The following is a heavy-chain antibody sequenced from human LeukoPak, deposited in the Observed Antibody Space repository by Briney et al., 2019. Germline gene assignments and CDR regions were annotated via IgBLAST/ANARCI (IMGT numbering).Heavy chain of an antibody. CDR2: ISSTGTYI. CDR3: ANYYGSGSYYPDFDY. J-gene: IGHJ4*02. Sequence: PGESLRLSCATSGFTFSSSTFGSYTMNWVRQAPGKGLEWVSSISSTGTYIYYTDSVKGRFTISRDNSKNTLYLQMNSLRAEDTAVYYCANYYGSGSYYPDFDYWGQGTLVTVSS. V-gene: IGHV3-21*04. CDR1: GFTFSSSTFGSYT. D-gene: IGHD3-10*01.